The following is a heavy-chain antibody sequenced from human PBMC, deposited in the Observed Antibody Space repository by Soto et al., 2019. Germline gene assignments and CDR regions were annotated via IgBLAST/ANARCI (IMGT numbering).Heavy chain of an antibody. J-gene: IGHJ4*02. CDR3: SGGTRGDWNYDFDY. CDR1: GFTVSSNF. Sequence: EVQLVETGGGLIQPGGSLRLSCAASGFTVSSNFMSWVRQAPGKGLEWVSVIYSGGSTYYAYSVKGRFTISRDNSKNTLYLQMNSLRAEDTAVYYVSGGTRGDWNYDFDYWGQGTLVTVSS. CDR2: IYSGGST. V-gene: IGHV3-53*02. D-gene: IGHD1-7*01.